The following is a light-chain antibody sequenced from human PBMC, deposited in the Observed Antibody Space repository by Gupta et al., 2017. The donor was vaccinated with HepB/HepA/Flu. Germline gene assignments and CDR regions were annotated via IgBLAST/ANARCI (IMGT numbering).Light chain of an antibody. V-gene: IGKV3-15*01. CDR1: QSVSSK. J-gene: IGKJ2*03. CDR2: GAS. CDR3: HQYNNWPLYS. Sequence: EIVMTPSAATLSVSPGERATLSCRASQSVSSKLAWYQQKLGQAPRLLIYGASTRATGIPARFSGSGSGTEFTLTISSLQSEDFAVYYRHQYNNWPLYSFGQGTKLEMK.